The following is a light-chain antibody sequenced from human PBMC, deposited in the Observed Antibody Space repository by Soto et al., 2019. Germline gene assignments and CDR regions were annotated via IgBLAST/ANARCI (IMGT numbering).Light chain of an antibody. CDR2: RAS. J-gene: IGKJ1*01. CDR1: QSINRL. Sequence: DIQMTQSPSTLSASVGDSVTITCRASQSINRLLAWYQQKPGTAPKLLIHRASTLQSGVPSRFSGSGSGTEYTLTNHSLQPDDFAPYYCHQYDSYSRTFGQGTKVEIK. CDR3: HQYDSYSRT. V-gene: IGKV1-5*03.